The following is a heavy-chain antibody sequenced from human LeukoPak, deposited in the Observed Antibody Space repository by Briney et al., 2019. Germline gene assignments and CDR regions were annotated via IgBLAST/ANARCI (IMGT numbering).Heavy chain of an antibody. CDR2: IKQDGSEK. D-gene: IGHD6-6*01. J-gene: IGHJ4*02. Sequence: PGGSLRLSCAASGFTFSSYWMSWVRQAPGKGLEWVANIKQDGSEKYYVDSVKGRFTISRDNAKNSLYLQMNSLRAEDTAVYYCARILSSSPKRGDYFDYWGQGTLVTVSS. V-gene: IGHV3-7*01. CDR3: ARILSSSPKRGDYFDY. CDR1: GFTFSSYW.